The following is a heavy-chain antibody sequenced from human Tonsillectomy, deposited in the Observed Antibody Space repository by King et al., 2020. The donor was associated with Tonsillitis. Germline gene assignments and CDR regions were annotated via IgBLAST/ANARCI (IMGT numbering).Heavy chain of an antibody. D-gene: IGHD3-16*01. CDR1: GYSFSTYC. V-gene: IGHV5-51*03. CDR2: THPGHSDT. CDR3: SRLEGGSPYYYYYMDV. J-gene: IGHJ6*03. Sequence: VQLVQSGAEVKKPGDSLKISCRGTGYSFSTYCIGWVRQMPGKGLECMGITHPGHSDTSYSPYFQGKVTIPADKSIDTAYMQRSSLKASDTAIYYWSRLEGGSPYYYYYMDVWGKGTTVTVS.